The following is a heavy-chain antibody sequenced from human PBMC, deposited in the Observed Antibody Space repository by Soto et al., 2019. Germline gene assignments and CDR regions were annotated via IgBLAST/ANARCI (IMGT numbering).Heavy chain of an antibody. D-gene: IGHD4-17*01. CDR2: IYYSGST. CDR1: GGSVSSGSYY. V-gene: IGHV4-61*01. J-gene: IGHJ4*02. Sequence: SETLSLTCTVSGGSVSSGSYYWSWIRQPPGKGLEWIGYIYYSGSTNYNPSLKSRVTISVDTSKNQFSLKLSSVTAADTAVYYCARGAVATTVTTFDYCGQGTLVTVSS. CDR3: ARGAVATTVTTFDY.